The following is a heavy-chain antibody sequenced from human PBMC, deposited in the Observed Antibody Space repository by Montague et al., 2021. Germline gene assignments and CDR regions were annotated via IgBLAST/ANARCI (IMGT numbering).Heavy chain of an antibody. CDR1: GGSISNYF. V-gene: IGHV4-59*13. Sequence: SETLSLTCTVSGGSISNYFWTWIRQPPGKGLEWIGFISYSGRINFNPSLKSRVTISLDTSKNQFSLNLSSETAADTAVYYCARDTTTDGFDIWGQGTMVTVSS. CDR2: ISYSGRI. J-gene: IGHJ3*02. CDR3: ARDTTTDGFDI. D-gene: IGHD1-1*01.